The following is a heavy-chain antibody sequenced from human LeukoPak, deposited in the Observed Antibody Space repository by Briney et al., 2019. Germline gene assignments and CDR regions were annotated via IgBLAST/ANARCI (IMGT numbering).Heavy chain of an antibody. V-gene: IGHV4-34*01. CDR2: INHSGST. Sequence: SETLSLTCAVYGGSFSGYYWSWIRQPPGEGLEWIGEINHSGSTNYNPYLKSRVTISVDTSKNQFSLKLSSVTAADTAVYFCASPRGDDSGGYYTWYFHHWGQGILVTASS. D-gene: IGHD3-22*01. CDR1: GGSFSGYY. CDR3: ASPRGDDSGGYYTWYFHH. J-gene: IGHJ1*01.